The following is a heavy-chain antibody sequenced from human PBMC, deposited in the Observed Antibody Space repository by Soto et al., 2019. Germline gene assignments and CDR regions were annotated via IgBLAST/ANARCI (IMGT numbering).Heavy chain of an antibody. CDR3: ARVKKYNWFDP. Sequence: SETLSLTCTVSGGSISSGDYYWSWIRQPPGKGLEWIGYIYYSGSTYYNPSLKSRVTISVDTSKNQFSLKLSSVTAADTAVYYCARVKKYNWFDPWGQGTLVTVSS. V-gene: IGHV4-30-4*01. J-gene: IGHJ5*02. CDR1: GGSISSGDYY. CDR2: IYYSGST.